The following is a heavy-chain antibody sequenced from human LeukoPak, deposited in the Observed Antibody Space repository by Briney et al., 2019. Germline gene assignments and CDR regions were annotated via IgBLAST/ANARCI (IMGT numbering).Heavy chain of an antibody. CDR1: GFTFSSYA. D-gene: IGHD6-19*01. CDR3: AKDTPYSSGWYGDAFDI. Sequence: GGSLRLSCAASGFTFSSYAMCWVRQAPGKGLEWVSAISGSGGSTYYADSVKGRFTISRDNSKNTLYLQMNSLRAEDTAVYYCAKDTPYSSGWYGDAFDIWGQGTMVTVSS. V-gene: IGHV3-23*01. J-gene: IGHJ3*02. CDR2: ISGSGGST.